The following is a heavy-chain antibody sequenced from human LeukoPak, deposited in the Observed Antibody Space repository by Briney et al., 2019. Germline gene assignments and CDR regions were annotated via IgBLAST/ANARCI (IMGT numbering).Heavy chain of an antibody. CDR2: INPDGTVT. CDR3: TVPASGGNWFDP. D-gene: IGHD2-2*01. CDR1: GFTFNTYW. Sequence: GGSLRLSCAASGFTFNTYWMHWVRQAPGKGLVWVSPINPDGTVTTYADSVKGRFTISRDNAKNTLYLQMNSLKAEDTAVYYCTVPASGGNWFDPWGPGTLVTVSS. J-gene: IGHJ5*02. V-gene: IGHV3-74*01.